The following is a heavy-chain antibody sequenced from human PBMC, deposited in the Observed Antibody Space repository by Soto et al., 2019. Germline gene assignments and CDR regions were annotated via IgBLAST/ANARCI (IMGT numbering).Heavy chain of an antibody. CDR2: ISAYNGNT. J-gene: IGHJ5*02. V-gene: IGHV1-18*04. Sequence: ASVKVSGKASGYTFTSYGISWVRQAPGQGLEWMGWISAYNGNTNYAQKLQGRVTMTTDTSTSTAYMELRSLRSDDTAVYYCARVDIVVVPAAYGLRYNWFDPWGQGTLVTVSS. D-gene: IGHD2-2*01. CDR1: GYTFTSYG. CDR3: ARVDIVVVPAAYGLRYNWFDP.